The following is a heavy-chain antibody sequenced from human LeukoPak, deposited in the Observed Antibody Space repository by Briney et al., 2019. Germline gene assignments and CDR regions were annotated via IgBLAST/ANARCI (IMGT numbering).Heavy chain of an antibody. CDR3: ARRSQASSSWYYYYYGMDV. CDR2: ISSSGSTI. J-gene: IGHJ6*02. Sequence: GVSLRLSCAASGFTFSNYYMSWIRQAPGKGLEWVSYISSSGSTIYYADSVKGRFTISRDNAKNSLYLQMNSLRAEDTAVYYCARRSQASSSWYYYYYGMDVWGQGTTVTVSS. V-gene: IGHV3-11*01. D-gene: IGHD6-13*01. CDR1: GFTFSNYY.